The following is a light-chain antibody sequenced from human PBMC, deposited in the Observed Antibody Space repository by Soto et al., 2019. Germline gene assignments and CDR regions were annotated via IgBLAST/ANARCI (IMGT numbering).Light chain of an antibody. J-gene: IGKJ4*01. V-gene: IGKV3-15*01. CDR1: QSIQSH. CDR2: DAS. Sequence: ETVMQQSPATLSVSLGERATLSCRASQSIQSHLAWYQQKPGQSPRLLIYDASTRATGIPARFSGSGSGTDFTLTISSPQSEDIAVYYCQQYDDWPPVTFGGGTKMEMK. CDR3: QQYDDWPPVT.